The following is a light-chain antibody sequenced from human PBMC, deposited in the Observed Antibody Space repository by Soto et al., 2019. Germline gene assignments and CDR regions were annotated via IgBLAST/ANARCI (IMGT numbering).Light chain of an antibody. CDR2: DVS. Sequence: QSALTQPRSVSGSPGQSVTISCTGTSSDVGGYNFVSWYQQHPGKAPKVVIYDVSNRPSGVPDRFSGYKSGNTASLTISGLQAEDEADYYCSSYAGSYSVVFGGGTKLTVL. CDR1: SSDVGGYNF. CDR3: SSYAGSYSVV. J-gene: IGLJ2*01. V-gene: IGLV2-11*01.